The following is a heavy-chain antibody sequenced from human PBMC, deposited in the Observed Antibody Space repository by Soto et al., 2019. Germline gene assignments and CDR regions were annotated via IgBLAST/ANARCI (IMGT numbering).Heavy chain of an antibody. V-gene: IGHV1-18*01. CDR1: GYNFLDYG. CDR2: ISPYSSVT. Sequence: ASVKVSCKTSGYNFLDYGVSWVRQVPGQGLEWMGWISPYSSVTLYAQNFQDRVSITTDTSTKVAYMEMTTLKSDDTAVYYCARDHRWGYQYGDYGDSWGQGTLVTVSS. J-gene: IGHJ4*02. CDR3: ARDHRWGYQYGDYGDS. D-gene: IGHD4-17*01.